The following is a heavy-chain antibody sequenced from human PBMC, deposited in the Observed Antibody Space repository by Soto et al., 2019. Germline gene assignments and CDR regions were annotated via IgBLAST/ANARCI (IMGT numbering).Heavy chain of an antibody. V-gene: IGHV3-15*07. CDR2: VKSKTDGGTT. CDR3: TTDSYITSIIVRFDY. CDR1: GFTFSNVW. Sequence: GGSLRLSCAASGFTFSNVWINWVSQTPGKGLEWVGRVKSKTDGGTTDFAAPVKGRFAISRDDSKNMVYLEMNSLKTEDTAIYYCTTDSYITSIIVRFDYWGHGTLVTVSS. J-gene: IGHJ4*01. D-gene: IGHD3-22*01.